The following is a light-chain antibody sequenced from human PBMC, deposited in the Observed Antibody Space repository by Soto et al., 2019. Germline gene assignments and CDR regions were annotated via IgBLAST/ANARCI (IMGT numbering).Light chain of an antibody. J-gene: IGLJ1*01. CDR2: EVS. CDR3: SSYTSGSTLV. CDR1: SSDVGGYNY. Sequence: QSVLTQPASVSGSPGQSITISCPGTSSDVGGYNYVSWYQQHPGKAPKLMIYEVSNRPSGVSNRFSGSKSGNTASLTISGLQAEDEADYYCSSYTSGSTLVFGTGTKVTAL. V-gene: IGLV2-14*01.